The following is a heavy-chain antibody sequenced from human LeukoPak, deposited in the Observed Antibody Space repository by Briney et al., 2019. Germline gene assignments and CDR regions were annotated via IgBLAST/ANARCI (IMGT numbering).Heavy chain of an antibody. J-gene: IGHJ3*02. D-gene: IGHD6-13*01. CDR2: ISSSASAI. CDR3: AKVYTSSWYGASIDAFDI. CDR1: GFTFSDYS. Sequence: PGGSLRLSCAASGFTFSDYSMSWIRQAPGRGLEWVSYISSSASAIYDADSVKGRFTISRDNTKNSLYLQMNSLRAEDTALYYCAKVYTSSWYGASIDAFDIWGQGSMVTVSS. V-gene: IGHV3-11*01.